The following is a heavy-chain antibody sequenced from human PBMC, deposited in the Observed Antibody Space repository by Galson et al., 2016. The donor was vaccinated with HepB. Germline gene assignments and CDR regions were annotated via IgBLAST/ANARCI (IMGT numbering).Heavy chain of an antibody. CDR2: MNPNSGNT. J-gene: IGHJ6*02. CDR3: ARDSTVYYYGMDV. Sequence: SVKVSCKASGYTFTSYDINWVRQATGQGLEWMGWMNPNSGNTGYAQKFQGRVTMTRNISISTAYKEMSSLRSEDTAFYSCARDSTVYYYGMDVWGQGTTVTVSS. D-gene: IGHD2-15*01. CDR1: GYTFTSYD. V-gene: IGHV1-8*01.